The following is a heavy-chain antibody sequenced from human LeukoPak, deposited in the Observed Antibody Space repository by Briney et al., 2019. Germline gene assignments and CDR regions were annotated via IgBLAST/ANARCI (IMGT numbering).Heavy chain of an antibody. Sequence: QPGGSLQLSCAASGFTFSSYAMSRVRPAPGKGLEWVPAISGSGGSTYDEDSVKGRFTISRDNSKNTLYLQMNSLRAEDTAVYYCAKVLGAARRWDAFDIWGQGTMVTVSS. J-gene: IGHJ3*02. CDR3: AKVLGAARRWDAFDI. D-gene: IGHD3-3*02. V-gene: IGHV3-23*01. CDR1: GFTFSSYA. CDR2: ISGSGGST.